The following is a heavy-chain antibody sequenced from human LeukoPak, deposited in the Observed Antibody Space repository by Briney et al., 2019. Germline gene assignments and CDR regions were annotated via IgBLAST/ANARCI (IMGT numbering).Heavy chain of an antibody. V-gene: IGHV3-7*01. CDR1: GFNPRHYW. D-gene: IGHD3-22*01. Sequence: GGSLRLSCETSGFNPRHYWMSWVRQAPGKGLEWVANVKTDGSEKYYVDSVKGRFTISRDNAKNSLYLQMNSLRAEDTAVYYCATYSSLNRREFQYWGQGTLLTVSS. CDR2: VKTDGSEK. CDR3: ATYSSLNRREFQY. J-gene: IGHJ1*01.